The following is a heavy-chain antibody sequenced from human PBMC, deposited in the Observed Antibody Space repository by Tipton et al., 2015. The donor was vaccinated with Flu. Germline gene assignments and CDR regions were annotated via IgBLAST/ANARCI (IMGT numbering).Heavy chain of an antibody. V-gene: IGHV3-53*01. CDR2: IYSDGTT. Sequence: QLVQSGGGLIQPGGSLRLSCAASGFTVSSNYLSWVRQAPGKGLEWVSVIYSDGTTYYADSVKGRFTISRDNSKNTVYLQMNRLRAEDTAIYYCARDKNEFYAFENWAQGTLVTVSS. CDR3: ARDKNEFYAFEN. CDR1: GFTVSSNY. D-gene: IGHD2/OR15-2a*01. J-gene: IGHJ4*02.